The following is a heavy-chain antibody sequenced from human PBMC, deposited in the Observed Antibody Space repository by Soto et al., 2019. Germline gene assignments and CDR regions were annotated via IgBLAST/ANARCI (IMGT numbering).Heavy chain of an antibody. CDR2: ISAFNGDT. CDR3: TRAAGWQRMVPYD. D-gene: IGHD6-25*01. Sequence: QVQLVQSGSEVKKPGASVNVSCKAFGYTFTSYGFSWVRQVPGQGLEWPGRISAFNGDTQYAQTMKGRLTVTTDTSTTTVHMQLRSLKPADTAVYYCTRAAGWQRMVPYDWGQGTLVSVS. J-gene: IGHJ4*02. CDR1: GYTFTSYG. V-gene: IGHV1-18*04.